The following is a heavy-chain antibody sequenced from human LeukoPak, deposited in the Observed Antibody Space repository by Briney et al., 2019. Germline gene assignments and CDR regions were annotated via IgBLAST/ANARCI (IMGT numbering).Heavy chain of an antibody. J-gene: IGHJ4*02. D-gene: IGHD6-13*01. CDR1: GFTFSSYG. Sequence: GGSLRLSCAASGFTFSSYGMHWVRQAPGRGLEWVAVISYDGSNKYYADSVKGRFTISRDNSKNTLYLQMNSLRAEDTAVYYCARDTAGAAAGPPFYWGQGTLVTVSS. V-gene: IGHV3-30*03. CDR3: ARDTAGAAAGPPFY. CDR2: ISYDGSNK.